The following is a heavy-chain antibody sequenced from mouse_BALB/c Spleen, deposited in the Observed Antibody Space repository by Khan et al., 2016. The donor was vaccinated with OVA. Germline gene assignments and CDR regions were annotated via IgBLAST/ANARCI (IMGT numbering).Heavy chain of an antibody. CDR2: ISGDSSTI. Sequence: EVELVESGGGLVQPGGSRKLSCAASGFTFSSYGMHWVRQAPEKGLEWVAYISGDSSTIYYADPVKGRFTISRDNPKNSLFLQITMLMSEETARYYCATSYSDGYYFDYWGPGTTLTVAS. V-gene: IGHV5-17*02. CDR3: ATSYSDGYYFDY. CDR1: GFTFSSYG. J-gene: IGHJ2*01. D-gene: IGHD1-1*01.